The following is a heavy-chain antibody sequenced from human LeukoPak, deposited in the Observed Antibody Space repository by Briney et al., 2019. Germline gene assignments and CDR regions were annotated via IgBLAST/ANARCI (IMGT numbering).Heavy chain of an antibody. CDR2: IYYSGST. D-gene: IGHD3-16*01. CDR1: GGSISSSSYY. J-gene: IGHJ6*03. Sequence: SETLSLTCTVSGGSISSSSYYWSWIRQPPGKGLEYIGYIYYSGSTNYNPSLKSRVTISVDTSKNQFSLKLSSVIAADTAVYYCARETSQKGAHYMDVWGKGTTVTISS. CDR3: ARETSQKGAHYMDV. V-gene: IGHV4-61*01.